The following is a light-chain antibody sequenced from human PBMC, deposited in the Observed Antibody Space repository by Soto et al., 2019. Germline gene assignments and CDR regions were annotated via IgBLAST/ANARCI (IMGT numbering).Light chain of an antibody. J-gene: IGLJ2*01. CDR1: SSNIGSNT. V-gene: IGLV1-44*01. CDR3: AAWDDSLNGVV. Sequence: QSVLTQPPSASGTPGQRVTISCSGSSSNIGSNTVNWYQQLPGTAPKLLIYSDNQRPSGVPDRFSGSKSGTSVSLAISGLQSEDEADYYCAAWDDSLNGVVFGGGTKLIVL. CDR2: SDN.